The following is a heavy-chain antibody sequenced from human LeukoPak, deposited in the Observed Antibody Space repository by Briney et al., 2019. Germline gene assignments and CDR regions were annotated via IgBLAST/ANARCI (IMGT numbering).Heavy chain of an antibody. J-gene: IGHJ5*02. CDR2: IYTSGST. CDR1: GGSISSGSYY. Sequence: PSQTLSLTCTVSGGSISSGSYYRSWIRQPAGKGLEWIGRIYTSGSTNYNPSLKSRVTISVDKSKNQFSLKLSSVTAADTAVYYCARLWFGGGWFDTWGQGTLVTVSS. D-gene: IGHD3-10*01. V-gene: IGHV4-61*02. CDR3: ARLWFGGGWFDT.